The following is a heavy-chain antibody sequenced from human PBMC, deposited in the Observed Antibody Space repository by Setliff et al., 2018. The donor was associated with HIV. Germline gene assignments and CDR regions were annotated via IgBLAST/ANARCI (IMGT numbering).Heavy chain of an antibody. D-gene: IGHD2-2*01. V-gene: IGHV4-4*07. CDR2: IYTGGRT. CDR3: ARDRMPMASWVPDK. Sequence: PSETLSLTCTVSDDSISSNYWSWIRQSAGKGLEWVGRIYTGGRTNYNPSLKGRVTMSVDTSKNQFSLNLSSVTAADTAVYYCARDRMPMASWVPDKWGQGTLGTVS. CDR1: DDSISSNY. J-gene: IGHJ4*02.